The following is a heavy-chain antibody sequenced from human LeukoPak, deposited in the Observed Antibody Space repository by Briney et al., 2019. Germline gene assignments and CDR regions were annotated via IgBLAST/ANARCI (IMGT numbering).Heavy chain of an antibody. CDR3: AKLVGATVTSDY. V-gene: IGHV3-23*01. J-gene: IGHJ4*02. Sequence: GGSLRLSCAASGFTFSSYVMTWVRQAPGKGLEWVSAISSIGSNTYYADSVKGRFTISRNNSNNTLYLQMNGLRTEDTAVYYCAKLVGATVTSDYWGQGTLVTVSS. CDR2: ISSIGSNT. CDR1: GFTFSSYV. D-gene: IGHD4-17*01.